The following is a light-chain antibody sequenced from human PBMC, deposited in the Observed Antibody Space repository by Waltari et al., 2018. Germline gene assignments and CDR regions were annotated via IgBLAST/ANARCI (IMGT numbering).Light chain of an antibody. Sequence: SSELTQPPSVSVSPGQTARITCFGDALPKQYANWPQQKSGQAPAQIRYKDSERPSEIPGRFHGSTSGTTVALTISGVQAQDEADYYCQAADINGLSWVFGGGTKLTVL. CDR1: ALPKQY. J-gene: IGLJ3*02. V-gene: IGLV3-25*03. CDR2: KDS. CDR3: QAADINGLSWV.